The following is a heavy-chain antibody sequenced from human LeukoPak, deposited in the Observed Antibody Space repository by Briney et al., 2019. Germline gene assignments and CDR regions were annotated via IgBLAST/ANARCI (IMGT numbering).Heavy chain of an antibody. J-gene: IGHJ5*02. V-gene: IGHV4-30-4*08. D-gene: IGHD2-21*01. CDR1: GGSISSGDYY. CDR3: ARGYCGGDCYPLPFDP. Sequence: SETLSLTCTVSGGSISSGDYYWSWIRQPPGKGLEWIGYIYYSGSTFYNPSLKSRVTISVDTSKNQFSLKLSSVTAADTAVYYCARGYCGGDCYPLPFDPWGQGTLVTVSS. CDR2: IYYSGST.